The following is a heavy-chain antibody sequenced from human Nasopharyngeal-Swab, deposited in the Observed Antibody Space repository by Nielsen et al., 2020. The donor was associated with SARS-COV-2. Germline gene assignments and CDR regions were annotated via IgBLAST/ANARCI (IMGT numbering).Heavy chain of an antibody. CDR2: IPYDGSNK. J-gene: IGHJ4*02. CDR1: GFTFSSYG. V-gene: IGHV3-30*03. Sequence: GGSLRLSCAASGFTFSSYGMHWVRQAPGRGLEWVAVIPYDGSNKYYADSVKGRFTISRDNSKNTLYLQMNSLRAEDTAVYYCAQGNYFDYWGQGTLVTVSS. CDR3: AQGNYFDY.